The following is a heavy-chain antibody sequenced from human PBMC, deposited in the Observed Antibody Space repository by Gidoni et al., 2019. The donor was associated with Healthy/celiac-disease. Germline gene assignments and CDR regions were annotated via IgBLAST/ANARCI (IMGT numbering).Heavy chain of an antibody. Sequence: QVQLVQSAAEVKKPGASVKVSCKASGYTFTGYYMHWVRQAPGQGIEWMGWINPNSGGTNYAQKFQGRVTMTRDTPSSTAYMELSRLRADETAVYYWARGLYLRYFDLWGRGTLVTVSS. D-gene: IGHD2-8*01. J-gene: IGHJ2*01. CDR1: GYTFTGYY. CDR3: ARGLYLRYFDL. V-gene: IGHV1-2*02. CDR2: INPNSGGT.